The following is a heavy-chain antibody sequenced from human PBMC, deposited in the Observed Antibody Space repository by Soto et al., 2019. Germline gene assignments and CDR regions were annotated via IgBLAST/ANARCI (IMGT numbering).Heavy chain of an antibody. D-gene: IGHD1-26*01. Sequence: ASVKVSCKASGGTFSSYAISWVRQAPGRGLEWMGWISAYNGNTNYAQKLQGRVTMTTDTSTSTAYMELRSLRSDDTAVYYCARDAAVGLFDYWGQGTLVTVSS. J-gene: IGHJ4*02. V-gene: IGHV1-18*01. CDR3: ARDAAVGLFDY. CDR2: ISAYNGNT. CDR1: GGTFSSYA.